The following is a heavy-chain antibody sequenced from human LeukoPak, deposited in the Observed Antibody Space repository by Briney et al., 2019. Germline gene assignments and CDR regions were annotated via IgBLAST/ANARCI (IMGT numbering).Heavy chain of an antibody. CDR2: ISYDGSNK. CDR1: GFTFSSYA. J-gene: IGHJ6*02. Sequence: GGSLRLSCAASGFTFSSYAMHWVRQAPGKGLEWVAVISYDGSNKYYADSVKGRFTISRDNSKNTLYLQMNSLRAEDTAVYYCARDIPNPTPYYYYGMDVWGQGTTVTVSS. V-gene: IGHV3-30*14. D-gene: IGHD2-2*02. CDR3: ARDIPNPTPYYYYGMDV.